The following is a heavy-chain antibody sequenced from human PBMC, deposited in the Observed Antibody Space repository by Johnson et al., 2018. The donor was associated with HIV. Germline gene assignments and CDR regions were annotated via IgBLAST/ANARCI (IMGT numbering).Heavy chain of an antibody. V-gene: IGHV3-7*03. CDR3: TTDRGGEIAVAGPDAFDI. CDR2: INKDGRVK. Sequence: EVQLVESGGGLVQPGGSLTLSCAASGFTFSNYWMSWVRQVPGKGLEWVANINKDGRVKHYVDPVKGRFTISRDNAKNSLYLQMNSLRAEDTAVYYCTTDRGGEIAVAGPDAFDIWGQGTMVTVSS. D-gene: IGHD6-19*01. J-gene: IGHJ3*02. CDR1: GFTFSNYW.